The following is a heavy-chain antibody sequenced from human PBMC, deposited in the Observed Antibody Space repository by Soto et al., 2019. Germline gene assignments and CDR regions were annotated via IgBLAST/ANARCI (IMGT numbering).Heavy chain of an antibody. CDR3: ARNLIYSRFIRFDP. CDR1: GGSISSSSYY. D-gene: IGHD2-2*02. CDR2: ISYSGST. Sequence: SETLSLTCTVSGGSISSSSYYWGWIRQPPRKGLEWIGSISYSGSTYYNPSLKSRVTISVDTSKNQFSLKLSSVTAADTAVYYCARNLIYSRFIRFDPWGQETLVTVSS. V-gene: IGHV4-39*01. J-gene: IGHJ5*02.